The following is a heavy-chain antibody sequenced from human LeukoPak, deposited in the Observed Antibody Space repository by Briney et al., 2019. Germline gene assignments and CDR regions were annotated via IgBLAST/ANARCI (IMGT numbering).Heavy chain of an antibody. Sequence: SQTLSLTCTVSGGSISSGSYYWNWIRQPAGKGLEWIGRIYSSGSTNYHPSLKSRVTISVDTSKNQSSLKLSSVTAADTAVYYCARSRGYTYGYGYYYYYMDVWGKGTTVTVSS. D-gene: IGHD5-18*01. CDR2: IYSSGST. CDR1: GGSISSGSYY. V-gene: IGHV4-61*02. CDR3: ARSRGYTYGYGYYYYYMDV. J-gene: IGHJ6*03.